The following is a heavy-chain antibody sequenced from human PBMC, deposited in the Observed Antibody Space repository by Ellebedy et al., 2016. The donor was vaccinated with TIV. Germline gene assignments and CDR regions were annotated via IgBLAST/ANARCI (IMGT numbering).Heavy chain of an antibody. CDR1: GFTVSSIY. J-gene: IGHJ4*02. CDR2: TYSGGST. Sequence: GESLKISCAASGFTVSSIYMSWVRQAPGKGLEWVSVTYSGGSTYYTDSVKGRFTISRDISKNTLDLQMNSLRAEDTAVYYCAGAIDHWGQGTLVTVSS. CDR3: AGAIDH. V-gene: IGHV3-53*01.